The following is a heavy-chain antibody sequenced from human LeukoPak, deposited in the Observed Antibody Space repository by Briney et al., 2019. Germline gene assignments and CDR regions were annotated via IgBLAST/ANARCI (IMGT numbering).Heavy chain of an antibody. CDR3: AKDYRTTDIVVVPAAITGDAFDI. CDR2: IGGSDGSR. J-gene: IGHJ3*02. V-gene: IGHV3-23*01. CDR1: GFTFSTYA. Sequence: GGSLRLSCAASGFTFSTYAMSWVRQAPGKGLEWISGIGGSDGSRYYADSVKGRFTISRDNSKNTLYLQMNSLRAEDTAVYYCAKDYRTTDIVVVPAAITGDAFDIWGQGTMVTVSS. D-gene: IGHD2-2*02.